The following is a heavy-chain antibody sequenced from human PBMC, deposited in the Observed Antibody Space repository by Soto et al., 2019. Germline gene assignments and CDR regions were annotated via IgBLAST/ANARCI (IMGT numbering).Heavy chain of an antibody. V-gene: IGHV1-3*01. CDR2: INAGNGNT. Sequence: ASVKVSCKACGYTFTSYAMHWVRQAPGERLEWMGWINAGNGNTKYSQKFQGRVTITRDTSASTAYMELSSLRSEDTAVYYCARATGSSGYCRYYFDYWGQGTLVTVSS. CDR3: ARATGSSGYCRYYFDY. D-gene: IGHD3-22*01. CDR1: GYTFTSYA. J-gene: IGHJ4*02.